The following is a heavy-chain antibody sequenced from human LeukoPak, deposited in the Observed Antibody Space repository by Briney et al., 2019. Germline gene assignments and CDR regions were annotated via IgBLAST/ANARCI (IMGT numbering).Heavy chain of an antibody. Sequence: TGRSLRLSCTASGFTFGDYAMSWVRQAPGKGLEWVGFIRSKAYGGTTEYAASVKGRFTISRDDSKSIAYLQMNSLKTEDTAVYYCTRVSDYDLWSGYYFDYWGQGTLVTVSS. CDR2: IRSKAYGGTT. D-gene: IGHD3-3*01. CDR3: TRVSDYDLWSGYYFDY. J-gene: IGHJ4*02. CDR1: GFTFGDYA. V-gene: IGHV3-49*04.